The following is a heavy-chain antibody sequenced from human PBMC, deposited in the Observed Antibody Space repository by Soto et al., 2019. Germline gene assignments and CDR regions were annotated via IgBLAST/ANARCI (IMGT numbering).Heavy chain of an antibody. CDR1: GRPINSPDYY. CDR2: LYFNGGT. D-gene: IGHD6-13*01. Sequence: QVQLQESGPGLVKPSQTLSLTCNVSGRPINSPDYYWSWIRQSPGRGLEWIGYLYFNGGTQYNPSLRTPVSMSLDTSKKHFPLKMRSVTAADTAVYYCARGISKYSSWYEPHTWFDAWGQGALVTVSS. J-gene: IGHJ5*02. V-gene: IGHV4-30-4*01. CDR3: ARGISKYSSWYEPHTWFDA.